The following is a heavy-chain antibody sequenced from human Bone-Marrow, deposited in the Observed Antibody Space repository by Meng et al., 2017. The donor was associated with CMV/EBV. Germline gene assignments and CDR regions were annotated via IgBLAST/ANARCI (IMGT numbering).Heavy chain of an antibody. Sequence: GESLKISCAASGLTFSNYAMIRVRQAPGKGLELVSSITDSGDWTHQADSVKGRFTASRDKSKNTLYLEMRGLRVEDTAVYYCATLENTGQEVHFDYWGQGTLVTVSS. D-gene: IGHD5-24*01. CDR3: ATLENTGQEVHFDY. J-gene: IGHJ4*02. CDR2: ITDSGDWT. CDR1: GLTFSNYA. V-gene: IGHV3-23*01.